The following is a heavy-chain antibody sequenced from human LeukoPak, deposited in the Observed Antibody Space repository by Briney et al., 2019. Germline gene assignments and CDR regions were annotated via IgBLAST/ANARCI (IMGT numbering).Heavy chain of an antibody. Sequence: SETLSLTCTVSGGSVSGNYWSWIRQPAGKGLEWIGRVFSSGNTNLNPSLQSRVTMSVDTSKNQISLRLTSVTAADTAIYYCARDSTYRSPEWGQGTLVTVSS. D-gene: IGHD6-19*01. CDR3: ARDSTYRSPE. CDR2: VFSSGNT. CDR1: GGSVSGNY. J-gene: IGHJ4*02. V-gene: IGHV4-4*07.